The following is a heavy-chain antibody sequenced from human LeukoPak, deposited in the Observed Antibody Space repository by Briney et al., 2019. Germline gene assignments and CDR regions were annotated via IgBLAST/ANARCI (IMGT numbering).Heavy chain of an antibody. CDR3: ARDQKGSSSWYLGGYFDY. CDR2: IKQDGSEK. D-gene: IGHD6-13*01. V-gene: IGHV3-7*01. Sequence: GGSLRLSCAASGFTFSSYWMSWVRQAPGKGLEWVANIKQDGSEKYYVDSVKGRFTISRDNAKNSLYLQMNSLRAEDTAVYYCARDQKGSSSWYLGGYFDYWGQGTLVTVSS. CDR1: GFTFSSYW. J-gene: IGHJ4*02.